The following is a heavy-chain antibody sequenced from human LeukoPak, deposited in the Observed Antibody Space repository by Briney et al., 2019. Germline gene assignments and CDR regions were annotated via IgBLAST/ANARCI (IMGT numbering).Heavy chain of an antibody. Sequence: GGSLRLSCAGSGFTFSNSWTGWVRQAPGKGLEWVANVQHTGGETYYVDSVKGRFTISRDNAKNSVYLQMNSLGADDTAVYYCATYSILNAREFRYWGQGTLVTVTS. J-gene: IGHJ1*01. CDR2: VQHTGGET. CDR1: GFTFSNSW. CDR3: ATYSILNAREFRY. D-gene: IGHD4-11*01. V-gene: IGHV3-7*01.